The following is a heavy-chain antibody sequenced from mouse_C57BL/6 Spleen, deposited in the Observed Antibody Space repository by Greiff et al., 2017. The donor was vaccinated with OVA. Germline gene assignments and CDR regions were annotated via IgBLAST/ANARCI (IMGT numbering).Heavy chain of an antibody. J-gene: IGHJ4*01. Sequence: VQGVESGPGLVAPSPSLSITCTVSGFSLTSYAISWVRQPPGKGLEWLGVIWPGGGTNSNSDLKSRLSISKDNSKSQFFLKMNSLQTDDTARYYCASYGYDVDYAMDYWGQGTSVTVSS. CDR1: GFSLTSYA. V-gene: IGHV2-9-1*01. D-gene: IGHD2-2*01. CDR2: IWPGGGT. CDR3: ASYGYDVDYAMDY.